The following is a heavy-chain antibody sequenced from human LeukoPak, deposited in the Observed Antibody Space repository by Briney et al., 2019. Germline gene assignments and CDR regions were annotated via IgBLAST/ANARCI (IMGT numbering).Heavy chain of an antibody. CDR1: GFTFSSYG. V-gene: IGHV3-30*02. J-gene: IGHJ4*02. CDR3: AKAKYSSGWALFDY. CDR2: IRYDGGNQ. D-gene: IGHD6-19*01. Sequence: GGSLRLSCAASGFTFSSYGMHWVRQTPGKGLECVAFIRYDGGNQYYTDSVKGRFTISRDNSKNTIYLQMNSLRAEDTAVYYCAKAKYSSGWALFDYWGQGTLVTVSS.